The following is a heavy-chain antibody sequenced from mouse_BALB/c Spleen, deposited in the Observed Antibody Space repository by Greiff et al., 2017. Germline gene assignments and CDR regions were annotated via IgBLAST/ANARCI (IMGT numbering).Heavy chain of an antibody. CDR2: ISSGGSYT. CDR1: GFTFSSYA. J-gene: IGHJ3*01. CDR3: ARPGYGSSLAY. Sequence: VKLMESGGGLVKPGGSLKLSCAASGFTFSSYAMSWVRQTPEKRLEWVATISSGGSYTYYPDSVKGRFTISRDNAKNTLYLQMSSLRSEDTAMYYCARPGYGSSLAYWGQGTLVTVSA. V-gene: IGHV5-9-3*01. D-gene: IGHD1-1*01.